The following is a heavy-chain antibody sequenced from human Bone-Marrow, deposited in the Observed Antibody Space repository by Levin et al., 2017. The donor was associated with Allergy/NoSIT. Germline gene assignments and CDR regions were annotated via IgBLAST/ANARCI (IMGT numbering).Heavy chain of an antibody. CDR1: GYTFIGHD. CDR3: ARAPIAAADH. CDR2: MNPNSGKI. J-gene: IGHJ4*02. D-gene: IGHD6-6*01. V-gene: IGHV1-8*01. Sequence: ASVKVSCKASGYTFIGHDIHWVRQATGQGLEWMGWMNPNSGKIDYAEKFEGRVTMTRDTSISTAYMELTSLTSEDTALYYCARAPIAAADHWGQGTLVTVSS.